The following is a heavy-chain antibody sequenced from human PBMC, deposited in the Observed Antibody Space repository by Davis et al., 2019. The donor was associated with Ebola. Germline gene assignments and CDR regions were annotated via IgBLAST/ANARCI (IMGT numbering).Heavy chain of an antibody. Sequence: SETLSLTCTVSGGSISSSSYYWGWIRQPPGKGLEWIGSIYYSGSTYYNPSLKSRVTISVDTSKNQFSLKLSSVTAADTAVYYCARDTKYGYGYYYYYYGMDVWGQGTTVTVSS. CDR1: GGSISSSSYY. D-gene: IGHD4-17*01. J-gene: IGHJ6*02. CDR2: IYYSGST. V-gene: IGHV4-39*02. CDR3: ARDTKYGYGYYYYYYGMDV.